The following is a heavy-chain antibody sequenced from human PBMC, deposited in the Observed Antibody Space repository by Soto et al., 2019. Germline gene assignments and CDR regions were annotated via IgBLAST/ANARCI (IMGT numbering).Heavy chain of an antibody. V-gene: IGHV4-59*01. CDR1: GGSIGSYY. D-gene: IGHD3-22*01. CDR2: IYYTGST. J-gene: IGHJ6*02. Sequence: KTSETLSLTCTVSGGSIGSYYWTWIRQPPGKGLEWIGHIYYTGSTNYNPSLKSRVTISIDTSENQFSLKLHSGTAADTAVYYCARHSYDSSGYYFALGLDVWGQGTTVTVYS. CDR3: ARHSYDSSGYYFALGLDV.